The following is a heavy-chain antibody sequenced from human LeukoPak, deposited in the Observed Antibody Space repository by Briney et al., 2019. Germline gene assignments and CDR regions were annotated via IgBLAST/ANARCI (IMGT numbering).Heavy chain of an antibody. CDR3: ARPDYGDHGAWYFDL. J-gene: IGHJ2*01. CDR2: IYYSGST. CDR1: GGSISSYY. D-gene: IGHD4-17*01. Sequence: SETLSLTCTVSGGSISSYYWSWFRQPPRKGLEWIGYIYYSGSTNYNPSLKSRVTISVDTSKNRFSLQLSSVTAADTAVYYCARPDYGDHGAWYFDLWGRGTLVTVSS. V-gene: IGHV4-59*01.